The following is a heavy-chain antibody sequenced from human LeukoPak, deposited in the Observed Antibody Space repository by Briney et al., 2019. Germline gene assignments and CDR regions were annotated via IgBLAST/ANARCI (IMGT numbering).Heavy chain of an antibody. J-gene: IGHJ4*02. CDR2: ISWNSGSI. V-gene: IGHV3-9*01. CDR3: ASGRYYYDSSGYYPFDY. D-gene: IGHD3-22*01. CDR1: GFTFDDYA. Sequence: PGGSLRLSCAASGFTFDDYAMHWVRQAPGKGLEWVSGISWNSGSIDYADSVKGRFTISRDNAKNSLYLQMNSLRAEDTALYYCASGRYYYDSSGYYPFDYWGQGTLVTVSS.